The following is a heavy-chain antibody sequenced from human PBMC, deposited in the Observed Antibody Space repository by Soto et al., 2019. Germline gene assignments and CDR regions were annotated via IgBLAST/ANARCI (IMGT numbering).Heavy chain of an antibody. CDR2: IFCTGIA. CDR1: GVTVSRSNYY. J-gene: IGHJ4*02. V-gene: IGHV4-61*01. D-gene: IGHD2-15*01. CDR3: VSDTYSLDIRGFYRYFDN. Sequence: PWGSLTLSCTASGVTVSRSNYYWTCIGPSPGQGLESLGNIFCTGIADYNSSLESLISLSLDTSKNQFSLELTSLTAADAAVYYCVSDTYSLDIRGFYRYFDNWGPGXLVTVSS.